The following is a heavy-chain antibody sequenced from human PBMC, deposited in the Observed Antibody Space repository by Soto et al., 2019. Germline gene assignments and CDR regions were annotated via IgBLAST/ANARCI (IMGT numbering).Heavy chain of an antibody. D-gene: IGHD5-12*01. Sequence: SETLCLTCTVSGGSISSSSYYWGWIRQPPGKGLEWIGSIYYSGSTYYNPSLKSRVTISVDTSKNQFSLKLSSVTAADTAVYYCARGGNRDSGYDAYFDYWGQGTLVTVSS. J-gene: IGHJ4*02. CDR3: ARGGNRDSGYDAYFDY. V-gene: IGHV4-39*01. CDR1: GGSISSSSYY. CDR2: IYYSGST.